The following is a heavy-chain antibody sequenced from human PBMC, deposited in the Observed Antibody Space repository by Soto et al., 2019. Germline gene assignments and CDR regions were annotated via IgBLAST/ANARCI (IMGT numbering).Heavy chain of an antibody. J-gene: IGHJ6*02. Sequence: SVKVSCKVSGGTFSSHAISWVRQAPGQGLEWMGGIIPFFKATSFAQKFQGRVTITADDSTSTAYMDLYSLGSEDTAVYYCARDVPLNYYDGTFSYYAMDVWGQGTTVTVSS. D-gene: IGHD3-16*01. CDR1: GGTFSSHA. V-gene: IGHV1-69*13. CDR2: IIPFFKAT. CDR3: ARDVPLNYYDGTFSYYAMDV.